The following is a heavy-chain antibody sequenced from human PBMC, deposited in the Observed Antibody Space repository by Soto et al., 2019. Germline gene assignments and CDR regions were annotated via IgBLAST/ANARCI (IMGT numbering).Heavy chain of an antibody. CDR3: ERDQGRYYDSSGYYDY. J-gene: IGHJ4*02. Sequence: PSETLSLTSTVSGGSVSSGSYSWSWIRQPPGKGLECIEYIYYSESTNYNPSLKSRVTIPVDTSKNPFTLKLSSVTAADTAVYYCERDQGRYYDSSGYYDYWGQGTLVTVSS. CDR2: IYYSEST. V-gene: IGHV4-61*01. CDR1: GGSVSSGSYS. D-gene: IGHD3-22*01.